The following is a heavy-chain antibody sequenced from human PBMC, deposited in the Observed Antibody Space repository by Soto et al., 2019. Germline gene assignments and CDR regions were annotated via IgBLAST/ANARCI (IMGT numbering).Heavy chain of an antibody. Sequence: SETLSLTCTLSGGSVRAPDWWNWGRQSPDKGLEWIAEVHISGHSDYNPSLRSRVSVSIDSSKNQFYLNLNSVTAADTAIYYCARVRQGCSANNCYFDPWGQGTQVTVSS. J-gene: IGHJ5*01. CDR2: VHISGHS. CDR1: GGSVRAPDW. CDR3: ARVRQGCSANNCYFDP. D-gene: IGHD1-1*01. V-gene: IGHV4-4*02.